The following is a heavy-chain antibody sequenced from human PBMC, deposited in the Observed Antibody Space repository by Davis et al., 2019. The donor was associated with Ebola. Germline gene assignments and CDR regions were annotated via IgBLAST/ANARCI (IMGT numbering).Heavy chain of an antibody. D-gene: IGHD1/OR15-1a*01. Sequence: PGGSLRLSCAVSGLPFSFYFMDWVRLTPGKGLEWVGLSRNKENRYSTEYAASVKGRVTISRDDSKNLLYLEMNSLRTEDTAVYYCVTENWYRFESWGQGTLVTVSS. CDR2: SRNKENRYST. CDR3: VTENWYRFES. CDR1: GLPFSFYF. V-gene: IGHV3-72*01. J-gene: IGHJ4*02.